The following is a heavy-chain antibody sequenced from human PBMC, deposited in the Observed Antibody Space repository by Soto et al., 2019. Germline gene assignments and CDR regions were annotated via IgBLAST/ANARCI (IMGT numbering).Heavy chain of an antibody. D-gene: IGHD5-12*01. J-gene: IGHJ4*02. CDR1: GYTLTGYY. CDR3: ARGRGLYTGYDARVFDY. V-gene: IGHV1-2*04. Sequence: ASVKVSFKASGYTLTGYYMHWVRQAPGQGLEWMGCINPNSGGTNCAQKFQGWVTMTRDTTINTAYMELSRLRSDDTAVYYCARGRGLYTGYDARVFDYWGQGTLVTVSS. CDR2: INPNSGGT.